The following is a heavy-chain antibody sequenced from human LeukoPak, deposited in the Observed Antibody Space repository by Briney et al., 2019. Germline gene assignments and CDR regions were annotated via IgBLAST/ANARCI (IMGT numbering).Heavy chain of an antibody. CDR3: ARNRDGYNSFDY. D-gene: IGHD5-24*01. Sequence: SETLSLTCSVSGGSISGYYWSWIRQPPGKGLEWIGYIYFSGSANYNPSLKSRVTLSGDTSKNQFSLKLTSVTATDTAVYYCARNRDGYNSFDYWGQGTLVTVSS. J-gene: IGHJ4*02. CDR1: GGSISGYY. V-gene: IGHV4-59*08. CDR2: IYFSGSA.